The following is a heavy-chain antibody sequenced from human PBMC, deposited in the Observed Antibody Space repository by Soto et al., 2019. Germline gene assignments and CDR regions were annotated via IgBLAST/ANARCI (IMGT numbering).Heavy chain of an antibody. Sequence: SDAGFRCTVSSYEMNWVRQAPGKGLEWVSYISSSGSTIYYADSVKGRFTISRDNAKNSLYLQMNSLRAEDTAVYYCSFWGGRWPSCPYRMAVSGPW. CDR1: RCTVSSYE. CDR3: SFWGGRWPSCPYRMAVSGP. CDR2: ISSSGSTI. V-gene: IGHV3-48*03. J-gene: IGHJ5*02. D-gene: IGHD3-3*01.